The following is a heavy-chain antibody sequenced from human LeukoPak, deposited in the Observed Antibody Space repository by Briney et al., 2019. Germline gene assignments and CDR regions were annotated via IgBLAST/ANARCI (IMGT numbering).Heavy chain of an antibody. D-gene: IGHD6-6*01. CDR3: ARDGIYSTSFDAYDI. Sequence: APVKVSCKASGYTFTAYYLHWVRQAPGQGLEWMGWVSPKSGGTSYAQKFQGRVTMTGDTSITTAYMELSSLTSDDTAMYYCARDGIYSTSFDAYDIWGQGTMVTVSS. CDR1: GYTFTAYY. J-gene: IGHJ3*02. CDR2: VSPKSGGT. V-gene: IGHV1-2*02.